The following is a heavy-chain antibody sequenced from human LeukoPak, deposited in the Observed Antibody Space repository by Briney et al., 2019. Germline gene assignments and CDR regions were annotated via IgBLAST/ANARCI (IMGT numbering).Heavy chain of an antibody. CDR2: INHSGST. CDR3: ARVGYSSSPGRFDYYYYMDV. V-gene: IGHV4-34*01. Sequence: SETLSLTCAVYGGTFSGYYWSWIRQPPGKGLEWIREINHSGSTNYNPSLKSRVTISVDTSKNQFSLKLSSVTAADTAVYYCARVGYSSSPGRFDYYYYMDVWGKGTTVTVSS. CDR1: GGTFSGYY. J-gene: IGHJ6*03. D-gene: IGHD6-13*01.